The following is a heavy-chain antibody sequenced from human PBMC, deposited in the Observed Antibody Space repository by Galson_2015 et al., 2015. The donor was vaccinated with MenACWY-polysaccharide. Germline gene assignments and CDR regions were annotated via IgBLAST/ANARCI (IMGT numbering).Heavy chain of an antibody. V-gene: IGHV3-23*01. CDR2: IGASAATT. CDR3: ATLGSGWFTYSGH. J-gene: IGHJ4*02. CDR1: GFTFSSYA. Sequence: SLRLSCAASGFTFSSYAMSWVRQAPGKGLEWVTGIGASAATTYYADSVKGRFTISRDNTKNTMYLQMNSVTPEDTAICYCATLGSGWFTYSGHWGQGTLVTVSS. D-gene: IGHD6-19*01.